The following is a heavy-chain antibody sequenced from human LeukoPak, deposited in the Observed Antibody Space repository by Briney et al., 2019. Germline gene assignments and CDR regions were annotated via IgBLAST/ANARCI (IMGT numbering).Heavy chain of an antibody. Sequence: ASVKVSCKASGYTFASYGISWVRQAPGQGLEWMGWISAYNGNTNYAQKLQGRVTMTTDTSTSTAYMELRSLRSDDTAVYYCARTSSSGTNDAFDIWGQGTMVTVSS. CDR3: ARTSSSGTNDAFDI. CDR1: GYTFASYG. J-gene: IGHJ3*02. V-gene: IGHV1-18*01. D-gene: IGHD1-1*01. CDR2: ISAYNGNT.